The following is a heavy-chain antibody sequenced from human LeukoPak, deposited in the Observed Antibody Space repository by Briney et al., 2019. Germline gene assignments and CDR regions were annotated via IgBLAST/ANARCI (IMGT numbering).Heavy chain of an antibody. V-gene: IGHV1-69*05. D-gene: IGHD1-26*01. J-gene: IGHJ4*02. CDR2: IIPIFGTA. CDR3: ARVFARGGEISGSYYYY. CDR1: GGTFSSYA. Sequence: SVKVSCKASGGTFSSYAISWVRQAPGQGLEWMGRIIPIFGTANYAQKFQGRVTITTDESTSTAYMELSSLRSEDTAVYYCARVFARGGEISGSYYYYWGQGTLVTVSS.